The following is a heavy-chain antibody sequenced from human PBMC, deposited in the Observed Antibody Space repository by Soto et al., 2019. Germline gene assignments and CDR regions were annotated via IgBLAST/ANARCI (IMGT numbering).Heavy chain of an antibody. Sequence: SETLSLTCAVSGGSISSGGYSWSWIRQPPGKGLEWIGYIYYSGSTYYNPSLKSRVTISVDTSKNQFSLKLASVTAADTAVYYCARAPYSSGWPESWGQGTLVTVSS. J-gene: IGHJ5*02. CDR2: IYYSGST. CDR1: GGSISSGGYS. CDR3: ARAPYSSGWPES. V-gene: IGHV4-30-2*01. D-gene: IGHD6-19*01.